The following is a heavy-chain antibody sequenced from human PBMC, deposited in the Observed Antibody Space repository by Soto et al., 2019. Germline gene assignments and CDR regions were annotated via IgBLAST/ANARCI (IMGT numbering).Heavy chain of an antibody. J-gene: IGHJ4*02. Sequence: QVQLQESGPGLVKPSETLSLTCTVSGGSISSYYWSWIRQPPGKGLEWIGCFYYSGSTNYHPSLKSRVTISVDTSKKQFSLKLSSVTAADTAVYYCAKGGWKLFDYWGQGTLVTVSS. CDR1: GGSISSYY. V-gene: IGHV4-59*01. CDR2: FYYSGST. D-gene: IGHD6-19*01. CDR3: AKGGWKLFDY.